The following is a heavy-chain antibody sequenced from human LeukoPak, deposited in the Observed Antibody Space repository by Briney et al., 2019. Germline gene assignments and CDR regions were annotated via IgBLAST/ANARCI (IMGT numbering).Heavy chain of an antibody. V-gene: IGHV4-4*02. J-gene: IGHJ4*02. CDR3: ARGGWWKFDY. Sequence: SETLSLTCAVSGDSVSTNYWWTRVRQSPGKGLEWIGEIHHRGSTNYNPSLKSRVTISVDKSKNQFSLNLNSVTAADTAVYYCARGGWWKFDYWGQGTLVTVSS. CDR2: IHHRGST. CDR1: GDSVSTNYW. D-gene: IGHD2-15*01.